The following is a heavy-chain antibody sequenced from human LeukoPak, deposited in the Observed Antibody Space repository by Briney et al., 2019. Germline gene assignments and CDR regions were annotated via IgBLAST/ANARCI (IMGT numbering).Heavy chain of an antibody. V-gene: IGHV4-38-2*02. CDR3: ARDPEGGATINGGPNWFDP. Sequence: PSEALSLTCTVSGYSISSGYYWGWIRQPPGKGLEWIGSIYHSGSTYYNPSLKSRVTISVDTSKNQFSLKLSSVTAADTAVYYCARDPEGGATINGGPNWFDPWGQGTLVTVSS. CDR2: IYHSGST. J-gene: IGHJ5*02. D-gene: IGHD1-26*01. CDR1: GYSISSGYY.